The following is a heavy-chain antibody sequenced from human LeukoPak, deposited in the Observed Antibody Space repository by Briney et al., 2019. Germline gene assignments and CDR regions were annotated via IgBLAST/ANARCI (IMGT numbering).Heavy chain of an antibody. J-gene: IGHJ3*02. CDR2: IIPIFGTA. CDR3: ASGPHDAFDI. V-gene: IGHV1-69*05. Sequence: SVKVSCKASGYTFTGYYIHWVRQAPGQGLEWMGRIIPIFGTANYAQKFQGRVTITTDESTSTAYMELSSLRSEDTAVYYCASGPHDAFDIWGQGTMVTVSS. CDR1: GYTFTGYY.